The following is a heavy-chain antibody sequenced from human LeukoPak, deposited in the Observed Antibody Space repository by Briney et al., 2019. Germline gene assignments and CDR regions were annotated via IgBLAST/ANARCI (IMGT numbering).Heavy chain of an antibody. CDR1: GGSISSYY. V-gene: IGHV4-39*07. CDR2: IYYSGST. D-gene: IGHD6-13*01. CDR3: ARTTSSWYVDY. Sequence: PSETLSLTCTVSGGSISSYYWGWIRQPPGKGLEWIGSIYYSGSTYYNPSLKSRVTISVDTSKNQFSLKLSSVTAADTAVYYCARTTSSWYVDYWGQGTLVTVSS. J-gene: IGHJ4*02.